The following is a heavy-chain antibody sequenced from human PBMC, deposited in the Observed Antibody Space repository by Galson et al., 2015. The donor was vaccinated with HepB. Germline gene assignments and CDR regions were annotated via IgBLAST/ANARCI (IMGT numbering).Heavy chain of an antibody. CDR3: ARDPSSGFYPSHYYMDV. J-gene: IGHJ6*03. CDR1: GDSISSTNYY. D-gene: IGHD3-22*01. Sequence: ETLSLTCTVSGDSISSTNYYRGWIRQPPGKGLEWIGSIHYSGRTSSNPSLGNTYYNPSLKSRVTISVDTSRNQFSLQLSSVTAADTAVYYCARDPSSGFYPSHYYMDVWGKGTTVTVSS. CDR2: IHYSGRTSSNPSLGNT. V-gene: IGHV4-39*07.